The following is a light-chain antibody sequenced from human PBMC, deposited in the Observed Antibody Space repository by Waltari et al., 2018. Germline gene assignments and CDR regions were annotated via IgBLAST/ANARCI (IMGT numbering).Light chain of an antibody. CDR3: MLSMGSGIDV. CDR1: SGSVSTSNY. Sequence: TVVTQEPSLSVSPGGTVTLTCGLSSGSVSTSNYPSWYQQTPGQAPRTLIYNTKTRPSWVPGRFSGSILGSKAALTITGAQADDESDYYCMLSMGSGIDVFGSGTKLTVL. J-gene: IGLJ6*01. V-gene: IGLV8-61*01. CDR2: NTK.